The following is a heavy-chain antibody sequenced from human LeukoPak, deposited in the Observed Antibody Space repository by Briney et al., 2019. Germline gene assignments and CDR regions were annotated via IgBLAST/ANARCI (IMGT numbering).Heavy chain of an antibody. Sequence: GGSLRLSCAASGFTFSSYAMSWVRQAPGKGLEWVSAISGSGGSTYYADSVKGRFTISRDNSKNTLYLQMNSLGAEDTAVYYCAKSPGSSGYHPVLDYWGQGTLVTVSS. CDR1: GFTFSSYA. CDR2: ISGSGGST. CDR3: AKSPGSSGYHPVLDY. V-gene: IGHV3-23*01. D-gene: IGHD3-22*01. J-gene: IGHJ4*02.